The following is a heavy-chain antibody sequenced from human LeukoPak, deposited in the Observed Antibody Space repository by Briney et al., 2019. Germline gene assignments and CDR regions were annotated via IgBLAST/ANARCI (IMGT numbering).Heavy chain of an antibody. D-gene: IGHD2-2*01. V-gene: IGHV4-34*01. Sequence: PSGALSLTCAVYGVSFSGYYWSWIRQPLGKGLEWIGEINHSGCTNYNPSLKSRVTISVDTSKNQFSLKLSSVTAADTAVYYCARLGGPAAVDYWGQGTLVTVSS. CDR2: INHSGCT. CDR3: ARLGGPAAVDY. CDR1: GVSFSGYY. J-gene: IGHJ4*02.